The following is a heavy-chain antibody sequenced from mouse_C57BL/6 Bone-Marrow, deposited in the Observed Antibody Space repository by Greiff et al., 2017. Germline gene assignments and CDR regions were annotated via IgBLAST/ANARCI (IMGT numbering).Heavy chain of an antibody. D-gene: IGHD1-1*01. Sequence: QVQLQQSGAELAKPGASVKLSCKASGYTFTSYWMHWVKQRPGQGLEWIGYINPSSGYTKYNQKFKDQATLTADKSSSTAYMQLSSLTYEDSAVYYCARYYYGSSQGYFDVWGTGTTVTVSS. CDR3: ARYYYGSSQGYFDV. CDR2: INPSSGYT. CDR1: GYTFTSYW. V-gene: IGHV1-7*01. J-gene: IGHJ1*03.